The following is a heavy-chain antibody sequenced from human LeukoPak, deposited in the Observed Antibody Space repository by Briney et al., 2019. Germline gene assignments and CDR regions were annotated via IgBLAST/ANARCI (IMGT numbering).Heavy chain of an antibody. CDR1: GFTFSSYG. CDR3: AKNDGYRYGRNYGMDV. V-gene: IGHV3-23*01. D-gene: IGHD5-18*01. CDR2: ISGSGGAT. J-gene: IGHJ6*02. Sequence: LSGGSLRLSCAASGFTFSSYGTNWVPQAPGQGLEWVSGISGSGGATYYAGSVEGRFTMSRDNSKNTLFLHMNSLRADDTAIYFCAKNDGYRYGRNYGMDVWGQGTTVTVSS.